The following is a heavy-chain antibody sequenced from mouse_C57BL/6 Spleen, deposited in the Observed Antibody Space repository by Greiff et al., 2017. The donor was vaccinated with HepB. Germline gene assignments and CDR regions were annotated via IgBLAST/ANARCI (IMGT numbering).Heavy chain of an antibody. V-gene: IGHV1-72*01. CDR1: GYTFTSSW. D-gene: IGHD4-1*01. Sequence: QVQLKQPGAELVKPGASVKLSCKASGYTFTSSWMHWVKQRPGRGLEWIGRIDPNSGGTKYNEKFKSKATLTVDKPSSTAYMQLSSLTSEDSAVYYCARPGYYAMDYWGQGTSVTVSS. J-gene: IGHJ4*01. CDR2: IDPNSGGT. CDR3: ARPGYYAMDY.